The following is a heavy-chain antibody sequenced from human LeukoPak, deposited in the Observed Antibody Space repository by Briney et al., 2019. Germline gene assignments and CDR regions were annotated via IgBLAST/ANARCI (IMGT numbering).Heavy chain of an antibody. CDR2: IWYDGSNK. CDR3: AKWYGDYGFWFAP. CDR1: GCTFSSYG. Sequence: GRSLRLSCAASGCTFSSYGMHWVRQAPGKGLEWVAVIWYDGSNKYYADSVKGRFTISRDNSKNTLYLQMNSLRAEDTAVYFCAKWYGDYGFWFAPWGQGTLVTVSS. J-gene: IGHJ5*02. V-gene: IGHV3-33*06. D-gene: IGHD4-17*01.